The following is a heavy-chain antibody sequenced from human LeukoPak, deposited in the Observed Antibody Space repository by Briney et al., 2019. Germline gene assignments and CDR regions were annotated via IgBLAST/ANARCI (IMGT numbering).Heavy chain of an antibody. D-gene: IGHD3-22*01. V-gene: IGHV3-23*01. CDR2: ISGSGGST. J-gene: IGHJ4*02. CDR1: GFTFSSYA. CDR3: AKDLTMIVVVTTTSRGDY. Sequence: GASLRLSCAASGFTFSSYAMSWVRQAPGKGLEWVSAISGSGGSTYYADSVKGRFTISRDNSKNTLYLQMNSLRAEDTAVYYCAKDLTMIVVVTTTSRGDYWGQGTQVTVSS.